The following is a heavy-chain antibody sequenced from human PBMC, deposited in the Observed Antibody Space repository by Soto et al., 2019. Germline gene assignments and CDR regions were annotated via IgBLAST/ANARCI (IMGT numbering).Heavy chain of an antibody. CDR3: ARDSSYGDYANWFDP. D-gene: IGHD4-17*01. CDR2: IYYSGST. Sequence: QVQLQESGPGLVKPSQTLSLTCTVSGGSISSGGYYWSWIRQHPGKGLEWIGYIYYSGSTYYNPCLKSRVTISVDTSKNQFSLKLSSVTAADTAVYYCARDSSYGDYANWFDPWGQGTLVTVSS. CDR1: GGSISSGGYY. J-gene: IGHJ5*02. V-gene: IGHV4-31*03.